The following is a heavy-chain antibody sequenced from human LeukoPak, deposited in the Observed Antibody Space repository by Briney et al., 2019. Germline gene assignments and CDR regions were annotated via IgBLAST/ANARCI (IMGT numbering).Heavy chain of an antibody. CDR2: IQQDGSEK. J-gene: IGHJ4*02. V-gene: IGHV3-7*01. Sequence: GGSLSLSCAASGFTFSSYWMTWVRQAPGKGLEWVASIQQDGSEKFYVDSVKGRFTISRDNAKNSLYLQMDSLRAEDTAVYYCARDSVRKDDYWGQGTLVTVSS. CDR1: GFTFSSYW. D-gene: IGHD1-26*01. CDR3: ARDSVRKDDY.